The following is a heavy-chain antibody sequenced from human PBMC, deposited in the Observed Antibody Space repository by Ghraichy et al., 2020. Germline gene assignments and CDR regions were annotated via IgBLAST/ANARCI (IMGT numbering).Heavy chain of an antibody. CDR2: IIPIFGTA. Sequence: SVKVSCKASGGTFSSYAISWVRQAPGQGLEWMGGIIPIFGTANYAQKFQGRVTITADESTSTAYMELSSLRSEDTAVYYCATPPGGTIFGVVTCTDFPPYGMDVWGQGTTVTVSS. D-gene: IGHD3-3*01. V-gene: IGHV1-69*13. CDR3: ATPPGGTIFGVVTCTDFPPYGMDV. CDR1: GGTFSSYA. J-gene: IGHJ6*02.